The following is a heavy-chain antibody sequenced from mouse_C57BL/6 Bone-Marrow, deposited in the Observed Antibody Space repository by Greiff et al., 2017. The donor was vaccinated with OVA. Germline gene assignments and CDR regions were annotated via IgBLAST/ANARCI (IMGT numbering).Heavy chain of an antibody. V-gene: IGHV1-4*01. CDR1: GYTFTSYT. J-gene: IGHJ3*01. CDR2: INPSSGYT. CDR3: ARRGTTVAPFAY. D-gene: IGHD1-1*01. Sequence: QVQLKESGAELARPGASVKMSCKASGYTFTSYTMHWVKHRPGQGLEWIGYINPSSGYTKYNQKFKDKATLTADKSSSTAYMQLSSLTSEDSAVYYCARRGTTVAPFAYWGQGTLVTVSA.